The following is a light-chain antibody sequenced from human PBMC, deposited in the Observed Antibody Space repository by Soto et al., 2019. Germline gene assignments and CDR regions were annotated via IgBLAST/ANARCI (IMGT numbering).Light chain of an antibody. CDR2: GAS. V-gene: IGKV1-27*01. CDR3: QKYDSAPLT. J-gene: IGKJ4*01. CDR1: QVISNY. Sequence: DLQMTQSPSSLSASVGDRVTITCRASQVISNYLAWYQQKPGKVPKLLIYGASTLQSGVPARFRGSGSGTDFTLTISSLQPEDVATYYCQKYDSAPLTFGGGTRVEIK.